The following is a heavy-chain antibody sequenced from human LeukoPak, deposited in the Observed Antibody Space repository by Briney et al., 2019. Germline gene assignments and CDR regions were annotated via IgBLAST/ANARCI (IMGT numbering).Heavy chain of an antibody. CDR1: GFTFSSYG. CDR3: ASSPGPVVPAFDY. Sequence: GGSLRLSCAASGFTFSSYGMHWVRQAPGKGLEWVAVISYDGSNKYYADSVKGRFTISRDNSKNTLYLQMNSLRAEDTAVYYCASSPGPVVPAFDYWGQGTLVTVSS. J-gene: IGHJ4*02. CDR2: ISYDGSNK. V-gene: IGHV3-30*03. D-gene: IGHD2-2*01.